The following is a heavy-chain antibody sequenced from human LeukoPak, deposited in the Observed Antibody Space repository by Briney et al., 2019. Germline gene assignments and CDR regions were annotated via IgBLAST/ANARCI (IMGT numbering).Heavy chain of an antibody. CDR3: ARATVVTNWFDP. V-gene: IGHV1-69*05. CDR1: GGTFSSYA. Sequence: EASVKVSCKASGGTFSSYAISWVRQAPGQGLEWMGGIIPIFGTANYAQKFQGGVTITTDESTSTAYMELSSLRSEDTAVYYCARATVVTNWFDPWRQGTLVTVSS. D-gene: IGHD4-23*01. CDR2: IIPIFGTA. J-gene: IGHJ5*02.